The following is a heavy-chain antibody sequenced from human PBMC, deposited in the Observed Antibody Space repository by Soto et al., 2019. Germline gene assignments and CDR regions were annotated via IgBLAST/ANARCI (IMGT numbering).Heavy chain of an antibody. CDR2: INAGNGNT. V-gene: IGHV1-3*01. J-gene: IGHJ6*02. Sequence: QVQLVQSGAEVKKPGASVKVSCKASGYTFTSYAMYWVRQAPGQRLEWMGWINAGNGNTKYSQKFQGRVTITRDTSASTAYMELSSLRSEDTAVYYCASRGGVGATTDYYYGMDVWGQGTTVTVSS. D-gene: IGHD1-26*01. CDR1: GYTFTSYA. CDR3: ASRGGVGATTDYYYGMDV.